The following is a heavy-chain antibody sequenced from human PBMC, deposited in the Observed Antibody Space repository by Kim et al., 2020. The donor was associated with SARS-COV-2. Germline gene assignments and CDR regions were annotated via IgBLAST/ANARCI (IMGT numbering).Heavy chain of an antibody. CDR3: ASSGIAAAGTPPDAFDI. CDR2: IYPGDSDT. CDR1: GYSFTSYW. V-gene: IGHV5-51*01. J-gene: IGHJ3*02. Sequence: GESLKISCKGSGYSFTSYWIGWVRQMPGKGLEWMGIIYPGDSDTRYSPSFQGQVTISADKSISTAYLQWSSLKASDTAMYYCASSGIAAAGTPPDAFDIWGQGTMVTVSS. D-gene: IGHD6-13*01.